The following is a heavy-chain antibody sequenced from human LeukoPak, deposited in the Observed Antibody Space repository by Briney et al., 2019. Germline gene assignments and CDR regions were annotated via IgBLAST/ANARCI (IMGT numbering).Heavy chain of an antibody. J-gene: IGHJ4*02. CDR1: GGSISSHY. D-gene: IGHD6-13*01. V-gene: IGHV4-59*11. CDR2: IYYSGST. Sequence: PSETLSLTCTVSGGSISSHYWGWIRQPPGKGLEWIGYIYYSGSTNYNPSLKSRVTISVDTSKNQFSLKLSSVTAADTAVYYCARVALGWSSSWYPHFDYWGQETLVTVSS. CDR3: ARVALGWSSSWYPHFDY.